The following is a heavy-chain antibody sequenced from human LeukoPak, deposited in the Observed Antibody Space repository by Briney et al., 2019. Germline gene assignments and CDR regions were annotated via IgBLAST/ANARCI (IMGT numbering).Heavy chain of an antibody. CDR3: ARQYYDILTGYSRGAFDI. J-gene: IGHJ3*02. Sequence: SETLSLTCTVSGGSISSSSYYWGWISQPPGKGLEWIGSIYYSGSTYYNPSLKSRDTISVDTSKNRFALKLSSVTAAYTAVYYCARQYYDILTGYSRGAFDIWGQGTMVTVSS. D-gene: IGHD3-9*01. V-gene: IGHV4-39*01. CDR2: IYYSGST. CDR1: GGSISSSSYY.